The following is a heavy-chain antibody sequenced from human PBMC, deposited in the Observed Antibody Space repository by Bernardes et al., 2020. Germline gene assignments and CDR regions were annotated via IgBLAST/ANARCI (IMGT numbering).Heavy chain of an antibody. V-gene: IGHV4-30-4*01. J-gene: IGHJ2*01. CDR3: ARVREGDYDWYFDL. D-gene: IGHD4-17*01. CDR2: ICYSGST. Sequence: SETLSLTCTVSGGSISNGNYYWSWIRQSPGKGLEYIGYICYSGSTYYNPSLKSRLSISVDTSKNQFSLRLSSVTAADTAVYYCARVREGDYDWYFDLWCRGTLVTVSS. CDR1: GGSISNGNYY.